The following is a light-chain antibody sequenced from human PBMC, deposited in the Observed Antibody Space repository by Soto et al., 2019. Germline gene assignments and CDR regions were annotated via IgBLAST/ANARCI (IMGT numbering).Light chain of an antibody. CDR3: QQYVASPWT. V-gene: IGKV3-20*01. Sequence: EIVLTQSPGTLSLSPGETATLSCRTSQSVSASFLAWYQQKPGQAPRLLIFGASNRAAGVSDRLSGSGSGTDFTLTINRLEPEDLAVYYCQQYVASPWTFGQGTKVEIK. CDR1: QSVSASF. CDR2: GAS. J-gene: IGKJ1*01.